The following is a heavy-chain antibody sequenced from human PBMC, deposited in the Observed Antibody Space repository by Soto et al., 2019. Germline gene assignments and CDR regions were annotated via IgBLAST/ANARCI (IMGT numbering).Heavy chain of an antibody. CDR3: ARTYYYGSGSLYYFDY. V-gene: IGHV4-30-4*02. D-gene: IGHD3-10*01. CDR2: IFYSGTT. J-gene: IGHJ4*02. Sequence: SETLSLTCTVPGDSISSADYYWSWIRPTPGKGLEWIGHIFYSGTTYYNPSLKSRLTISVDTSKNHFSLKLSSVTAADTAVYYCARTYYYGSGSLYYFDYWGQGTLVTVSS. CDR1: GDSISSADYY.